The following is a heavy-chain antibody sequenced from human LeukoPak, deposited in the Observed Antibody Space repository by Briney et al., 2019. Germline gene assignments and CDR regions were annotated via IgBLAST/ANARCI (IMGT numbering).Heavy chain of an antibody. CDR2: IPYDGTNK. Sequence: PGGSLRLSCAASGFTFSSYGMHWVRQAPGKGLEWVAVIPYDGTNKYSADSVKGRFTISRDNSKNTLYLQMNSLKTEDTAVYYCAKTDNYDSSGYHDYWGQGTLVTVSS. CDR1: GFTFSSYG. CDR3: AKTDNYDSSGYHDY. D-gene: IGHD3-22*01. J-gene: IGHJ4*02. V-gene: IGHV3-30*18.